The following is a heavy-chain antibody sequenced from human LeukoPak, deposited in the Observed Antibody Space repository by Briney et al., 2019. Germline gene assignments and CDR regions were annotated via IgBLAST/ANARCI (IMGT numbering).Heavy chain of an antibody. CDR2: IYHSGST. V-gene: IGHV4-4*02. D-gene: IGHD3-10*01. Sequence: SGTLSLTCAVSGGSISSSNSWSWVRQPPGKGLGWIGEIYHSGSTNYNPSLKSRVTISVDKSKNQFSLKLSSVTAADTAVYYCARFKLLWFGHDPSDDYYYMDVWGKGTTVTISS. CDR3: ARFKLLWFGHDPSDDYYYMDV. J-gene: IGHJ6*03. CDR1: GGSISSSNS.